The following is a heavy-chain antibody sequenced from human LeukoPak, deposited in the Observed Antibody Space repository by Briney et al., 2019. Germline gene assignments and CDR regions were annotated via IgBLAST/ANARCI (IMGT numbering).Heavy chain of an antibody. J-gene: IGHJ6*02. CDR1: GFTFSSYS. CDR3: AKRDCSSTSCYSLHYGMDV. CDR2: ISSSSSYI. D-gene: IGHD2-2*01. Sequence: GGSLRLSCAASGFTFSSYSMNWVRQAPGKGLEWVSSISSSSSYIYYADSVKGRFTISRDNSKNTLYLQMNSLRAEDTAVYYCAKRDCSSTSCYSLHYGMDVWGQGTTVTVSS. V-gene: IGHV3-21*04.